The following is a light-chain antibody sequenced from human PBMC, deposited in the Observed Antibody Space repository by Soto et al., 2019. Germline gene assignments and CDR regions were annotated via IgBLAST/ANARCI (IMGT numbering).Light chain of an antibody. J-gene: IGKJ1*01. CDR2: KAS. CDR3: QQYNSYSPWT. V-gene: IGKV1-5*03. Sequence: DIQMTQSPSTLSASVGDRVTITCRASQSISSWLAWYQQKPGKAPKLLIYKASSLESGVPSRFSGSGSGKEFTLTISSLQHDDFATYYCQQYNSYSPWTFGQGTKVEIK. CDR1: QSISSW.